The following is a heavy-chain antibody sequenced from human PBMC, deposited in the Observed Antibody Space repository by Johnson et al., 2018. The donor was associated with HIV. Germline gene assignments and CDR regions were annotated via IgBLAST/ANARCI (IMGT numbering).Heavy chain of an antibody. CDR1: EFTFDDYG. J-gene: IGHJ3*02. Sequence: VQLVESGGGVVRPGGSLRLSCAASEFTFDDYGMSWVRQAPWKGLEWVSGINWDGGSTGYADSVKGRFTISRNNAKNSLYLQMNSLGAEVKALYCCPWGALAGTTGGFDIWGQGTMVTVSA. CDR2: INWDGGST. V-gene: IGHV3-20*04. CDR3: PWGALAGTTGGFDI. D-gene: IGHD1-1*01.